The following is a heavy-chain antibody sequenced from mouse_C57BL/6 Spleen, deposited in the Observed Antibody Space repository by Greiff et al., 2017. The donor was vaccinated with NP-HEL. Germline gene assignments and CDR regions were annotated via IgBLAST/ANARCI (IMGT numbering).Heavy chain of an antibody. Sequence: DVMLVESGGGLVKPGGSLKLSCAASGFTFSDYGMHWVRQAPEKGLEWVAYISSGSSTIYYADTVKGRFTISRDNAKNTLFLQMTSLRSEDTAMYYCARGDYDYDKDAMDYWGQGTSVTVSS. CDR2: ISSGSSTI. V-gene: IGHV5-17*01. CDR1: GFTFSDYG. CDR3: ARGDYDYDKDAMDY. J-gene: IGHJ4*01. D-gene: IGHD2-4*01.